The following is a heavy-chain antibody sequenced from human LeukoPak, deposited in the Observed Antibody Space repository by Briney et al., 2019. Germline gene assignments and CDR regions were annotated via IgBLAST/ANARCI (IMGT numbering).Heavy chain of an antibody. Sequence: SETLSLTCNVSGGSITDHFWSWIRQPPGKELEWIGYVFNGGTTNYNPSLKSRVTMSIDPSRDQFSLRLSSVTTADTAIYYCASRPAGSTWYGVFDFWSQGTLVTVSS. V-gene: IGHV4-59*11. CDR3: ASRPAGSTWYGVFDF. CDR2: VFNGGTT. J-gene: IGHJ4*02. CDR1: GGSITDHF. D-gene: IGHD6-13*01.